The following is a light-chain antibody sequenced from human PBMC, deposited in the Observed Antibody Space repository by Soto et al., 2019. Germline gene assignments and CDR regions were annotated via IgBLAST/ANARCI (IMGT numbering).Light chain of an antibody. CDR1: QSVSSY. CDR3: QQRSNWPRAT. J-gene: IGKJ5*01. V-gene: IGKV3-11*01. Sequence: EIVLTQSPATLSLSPCERATLSSSASQSVSSYLAWYQQKPGQAPRLLIYDASNRATGIPARFSGSGSGTDFTLTISSLEPEDFAVYYCQQRSNWPRATFGQGTRLENK. CDR2: DAS.